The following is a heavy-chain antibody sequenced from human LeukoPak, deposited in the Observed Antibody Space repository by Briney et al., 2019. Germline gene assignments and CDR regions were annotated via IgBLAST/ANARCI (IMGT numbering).Heavy chain of an antibody. CDR3: ARASEYYDFWSGYSSRTYYFDY. CDR2: ISAYNGNT. D-gene: IGHD3-3*01. Sequence: ASVKVSCKASGYTFTSYGISWVRQAPGQGLDWMGWISAYNGNTNYAQKLQGRVTMTTDTSTSTAYMELRSLRSDDTAVYYCARASEYYDFWSGYSSRTYYFDYWGQGTLVTVSS. CDR1: GYTFTSYG. V-gene: IGHV1-18*01. J-gene: IGHJ4*02.